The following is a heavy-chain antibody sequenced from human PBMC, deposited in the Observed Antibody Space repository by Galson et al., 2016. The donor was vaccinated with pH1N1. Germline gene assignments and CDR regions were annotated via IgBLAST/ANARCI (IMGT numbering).Heavy chain of an antibody. D-gene: IGHD3-3*01. CDR2: ISGSGGST. J-gene: IGHJ4*02. V-gene: IGHV3-23*01. Sequence: SLRLSCAASGFTFSNFVMSWVRQAPGKGLEWVSTISGSGGSTYYADSVKGRFTISRDNSKNTVYLQMNSLRAEDTALYYCAKLGNGFYEFDHWGKGALVTVSS. CDR3: AKLGNGFYEFDH. CDR1: GFTFSNFV.